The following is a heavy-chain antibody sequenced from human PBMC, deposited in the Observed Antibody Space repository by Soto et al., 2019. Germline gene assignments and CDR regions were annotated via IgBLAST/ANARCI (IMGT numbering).Heavy chain of an antibody. CDR2: IKSRTDGGTT. Sequence: PGGSLRLSCAASGFTFTNAWMNWVRQAPGKGLEWVGRIKSRTDGGTTDYAAPVKGRFTISRDDSKNTLYLQVNSLKTEDTAVYYCTTHSGSYEADYYYYYGMDVWGQGTTVTVSS. CDR1: GFTFTNAW. J-gene: IGHJ6*02. CDR3: TTHSGSYEADYYYYYGMDV. D-gene: IGHD1-26*01. V-gene: IGHV3-15*07.